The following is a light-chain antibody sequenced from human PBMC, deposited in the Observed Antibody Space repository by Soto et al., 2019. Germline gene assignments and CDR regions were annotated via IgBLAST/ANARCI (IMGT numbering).Light chain of an antibody. CDR2: AAS. V-gene: IGKV1-12*01. Sequence: DIQMTQSPSSVSASVGDRVTITCRASQGITRWLAWYQQKPGQAPKLLIYAASILQSGVPSSFIGSRSGKDFTLPISSRQPEDFATNYCQQSSSFPPTLGQVTKVEIK. J-gene: IGKJ1*01. CDR1: QGITRW. CDR3: QQSSSFPPT.